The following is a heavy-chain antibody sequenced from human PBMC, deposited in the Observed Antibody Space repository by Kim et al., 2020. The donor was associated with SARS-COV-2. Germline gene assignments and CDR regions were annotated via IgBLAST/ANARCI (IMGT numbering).Heavy chain of an antibody. J-gene: IGHJ6*02. CDR1: GGSISSGSYY. V-gene: IGHV4-61*02. Sequence: SETLSLTCTVSGGSISSGSYYWSWIRQPAGKGLEWIGRIYTSGSTNYNPSLKSRVTISVDTSKNQFSLKLSSVTAADTAVYYCARAFFPSGTNYYYYYGMDVWGQGTTVTVSS. CDR3: ARAFFPSGTNYYYYYGMDV. CDR2: IYTSGST. D-gene: IGHD1-7*01.